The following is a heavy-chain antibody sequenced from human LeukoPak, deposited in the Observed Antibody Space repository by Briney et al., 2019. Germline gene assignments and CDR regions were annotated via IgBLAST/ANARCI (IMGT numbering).Heavy chain of an antibody. D-gene: IGHD2-21*01. CDR2: IKQDGSEK. CDR1: GFTFSGYW. Sequence: GGSLRLSCAASGFTFSGYWMSWVRQAPGKGGEWVANIKQDGSEKYYVDSVKGRFTISRDKAKNSLYLQMNSLRAEDTAVYYCARGPSYCGSNCYYYFEYWGQGTLVTVSS. J-gene: IGHJ4*02. CDR3: ARGPSYCGSNCYYYFEY. V-gene: IGHV3-7*01.